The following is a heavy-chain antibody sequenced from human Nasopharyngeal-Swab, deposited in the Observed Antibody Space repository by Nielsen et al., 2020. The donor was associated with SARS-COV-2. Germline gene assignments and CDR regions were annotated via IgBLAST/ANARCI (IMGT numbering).Heavy chain of an antibody. CDR2: ISSSSSTI. J-gene: IGHJ4*02. CDR1: GFTFSSYS. D-gene: IGHD1-14*01. CDR3: AREEELGTAYYFDY. V-gene: IGHV3-48*01. Sequence: GESLKISCAASGFTFSSYSMNWVRQAPGKGLEWVSYISSSSSTIYYADSVKGRFTISRDNAKNSPYLQMNSLRAEDTAVYYCAREEELGTAYYFDYWGQGTPVTVSS.